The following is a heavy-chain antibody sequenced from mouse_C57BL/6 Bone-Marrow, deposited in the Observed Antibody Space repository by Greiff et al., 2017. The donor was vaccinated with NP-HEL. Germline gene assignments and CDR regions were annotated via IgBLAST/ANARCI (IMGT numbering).Heavy chain of an antibody. CDR3: ARHPYDGYSYYAMDY. D-gene: IGHD2-3*01. J-gene: IGHJ4*01. CDR1: GFSLTSYG. Sequence: VQLQESGPGLVAPSQSLSITCTVSGFSLTSYGVHWVRQPPGKGLEWLVVIWSDGSTTYNSALKSRLSISKDNSKSQVFLKMNSLQTDDTAMYYCARHPYDGYSYYAMDYWGQGTSVTVSS. V-gene: IGHV2-6-1*01. CDR2: IWSDGST.